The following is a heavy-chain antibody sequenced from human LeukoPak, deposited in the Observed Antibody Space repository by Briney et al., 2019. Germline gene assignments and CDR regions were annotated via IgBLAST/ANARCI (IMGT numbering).Heavy chain of an antibody. V-gene: IGHV3-30*18. Sequence: GGSLRLSCAASGFTFSSYGMHWVRQAPGKGLEWVAVISYDGSNKYYADSVKGRFTISRDNSKNTLYLQMNSLRAEDTAVYYCAKVRRARIVVVPAAPIDYWGQGTLVTVSS. D-gene: IGHD2-2*01. CDR2: ISYDGSNK. CDR3: AKVRRARIVVVPAAPIDY. CDR1: GFTFSSYG. J-gene: IGHJ4*02.